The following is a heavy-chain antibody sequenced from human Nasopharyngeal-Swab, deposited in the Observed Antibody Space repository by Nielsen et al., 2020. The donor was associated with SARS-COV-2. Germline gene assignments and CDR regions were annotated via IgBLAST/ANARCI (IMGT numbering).Heavy chain of an antibody. J-gene: IGHJ6*02. CDR3: ARDLSSIWTSGLGV. Sequence: GGSLRLSCAASGFTFSAHYMDWVRQAPGKGFEWVGRSRNKATTEYAASVKGRFTISRDDSKNSLYLQMSSLRTEDTALYYCARDLSSIWTSGLGVWGQGTTVIVSS. V-gene: IGHV3-72*01. D-gene: IGHD6-13*01. CDR1: GFTFSAHY. CDR2: SRNKATT.